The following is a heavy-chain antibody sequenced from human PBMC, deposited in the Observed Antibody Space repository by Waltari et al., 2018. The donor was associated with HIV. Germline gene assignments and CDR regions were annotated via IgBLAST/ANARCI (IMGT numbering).Heavy chain of an antibody. CDR3: ASGRYYYDSSGYYCYYYDMDV. D-gene: IGHD3-22*01. Sequence: QVQLVQSGAEVKKPGSSVKVSCKASGGTFSSYAISWVRQAPGQGLEWMGGIIPIFGTANDAQKVQGRVTITADESTSTAYMELSSLRSEDTAVYYCASGRYYYDSSGYYCYYYDMDVWGQGTTVTVPS. CDR2: IIPIFGTA. J-gene: IGHJ6*02. CDR1: GGTFSSYA. V-gene: IGHV1-69*12.